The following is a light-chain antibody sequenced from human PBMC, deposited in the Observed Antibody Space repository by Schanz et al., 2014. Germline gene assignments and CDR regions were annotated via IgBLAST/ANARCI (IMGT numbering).Light chain of an antibody. CDR1: SSDVGNYNY. V-gene: IGLV2-14*03. J-gene: IGLJ2*01. Sequence: QSALTQPASVSGSPGQSITISCTGTSSDVGNYNYVSWYRHHPGKAPKLIIFDVTSRPSGVSNRFSGSKSGNTASLTVSGLQAEDEADYYCSSYTDSTFVVFGGGTKLTVL. CDR3: SSYTDSTFVV. CDR2: DVT.